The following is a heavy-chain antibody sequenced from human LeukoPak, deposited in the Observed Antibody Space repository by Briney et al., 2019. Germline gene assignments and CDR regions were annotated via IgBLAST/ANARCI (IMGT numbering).Heavy chain of an antibody. CDR2: IYYSGST. Sequence: PSETLSLTCTVSGGSISSYYWSWIRQTPGKGLEWIGYIYYSGSTNHNPSLKSRVTMSVDKSKNQLSLKLSSVTAADTAVYYCARGAYHYGSGSYYFDYWGQGSLVTVSS. CDR3: ARGAYHYGSGSYYFDY. CDR1: GGSISSYY. V-gene: IGHV4-59*12. D-gene: IGHD3-10*01. J-gene: IGHJ4*02.